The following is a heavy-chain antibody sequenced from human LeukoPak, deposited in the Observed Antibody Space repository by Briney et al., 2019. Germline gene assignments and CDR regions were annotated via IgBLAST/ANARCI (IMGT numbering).Heavy chain of an antibody. CDR1: GFTFSSYA. V-gene: IGHV3-49*04. Sequence: PGGSLRLSCAASGFTFSSYAMSWVRQAPGKGLEWVGLIRRKAYGGTTEYAASVKGRFTISRDDSKSIAYLQMNSLKTEDTAIYYCTREYYYGSGSPDYWGQGTLVTVSS. CDR2: IRRKAYGGTT. CDR3: TREYYYGSGSPDY. J-gene: IGHJ4*02. D-gene: IGHD3-10*01.